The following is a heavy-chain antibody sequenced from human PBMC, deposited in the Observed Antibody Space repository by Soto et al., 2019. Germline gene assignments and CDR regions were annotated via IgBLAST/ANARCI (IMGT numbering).Heavy chain of an antibody. Sequence: LRLSCAASGFTVTSNYMSWVRQAPGKGLEWVSVIYSGGSTYYADSVKGRFTISRDNSKNTLYLQMNSLRAEDTAVYYCAGNTNQLLHSSYYAMDVWGQGTTVTVSS. J-gene: IGHJ6*02. D-gene: IGHD2-2*01. CDR3: AGNTNQLLHSSYYAMDV. CDR1: GFTVTSNY. CDR2: IYSGGST. V-gene: IGHV3-53*01.